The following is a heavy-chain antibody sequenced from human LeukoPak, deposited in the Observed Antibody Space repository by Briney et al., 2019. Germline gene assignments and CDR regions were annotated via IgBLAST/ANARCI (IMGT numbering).Heavy chain of an antibody. CDR3: ARDRASGSYQVSFCYDLDV. D-gene: IGHD3-10*01. J-gene: IGHJ6*02. CDR1: GYTFTSYY. V-gene: IGHV1-46*01. Sequence: ASVKVSCKASGYTFTSYYIHWVRQAPGQGLAWMGVINPSGGSTTYAQTFKGRVTMTTDTSTSTVYMELSSLRSEDTAVYYWARDRASGSYQVSFCYDLDVWGLGTTVTVSS. CDR2: INPSGGST.